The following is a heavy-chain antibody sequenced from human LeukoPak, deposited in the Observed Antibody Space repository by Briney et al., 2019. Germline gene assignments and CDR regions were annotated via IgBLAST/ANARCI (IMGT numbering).Heavy chain of an antibody. D-gene: IGHD1-26*01. CDR1: GGSISSSGYY. CDR2: LYYSGST. Sequence: SETLSLTCTVSGGSISSSGYYWGWIRQPPGKGLEWMGSLYYSGSTYYNPSLKSRVTTSVDTSKNQFSLKLSSVTAADTAVYYCARHVGSGSAQYYYYYMDVWGKGTTVTVSS. J-gene: IGHJ6*03. CDR3: ARHVGSGSAQYYYYYMDV. V-gene: IGHV4-39*01.